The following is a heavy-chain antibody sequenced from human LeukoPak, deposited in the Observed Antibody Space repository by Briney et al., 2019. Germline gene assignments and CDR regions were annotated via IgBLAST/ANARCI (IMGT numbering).Heavy chain of an antibody. CDR1: GFTVSSNY. J-gene: IGHJ6*03. CDR3: AVSFYYYYMDV. V-gene: IGHV3-53*01. D-gene: IGHD1-7*01. CDR2: IYSGGST. Sequence: GSLRLSCAASGFTVSSNYMSWVRQAPGKGLEWVSIIYSGGSTFYADSVKGRFTISRDNSKNTLYLQMNGLRAEDTAVYYCAVSFYYYYMDVWGKGTTVTVSS.